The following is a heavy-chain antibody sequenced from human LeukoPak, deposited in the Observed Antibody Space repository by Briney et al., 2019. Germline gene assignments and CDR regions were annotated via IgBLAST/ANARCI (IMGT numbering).Heavy chain of an antibody. CDR2: IWYDGSNK. D-gene: IGHD1-26*01. CDR1: GFTFSNYG. Sequence: PGGSLRLSCAASGFTFSNYGMHWVRQAPGKGLEWVAVIWYDGSNKDYADSVKGRITISRDNSKNTLCLQMNSLRAEDTAVYYCARDEEYSGSYGGSYFDYWGQGTLVTVSS. V-gene: IGHV3-33*01. CDR3: ARDEEYSGSYGGSYFDY. J-gene: IGHJ4*02.